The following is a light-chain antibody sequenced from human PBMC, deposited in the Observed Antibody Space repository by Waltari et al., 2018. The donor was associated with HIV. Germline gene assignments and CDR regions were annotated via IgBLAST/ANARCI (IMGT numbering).Light chain of an antibody. CDR1: SSDVGGYNL. J-gene: IGLJ2*01. V-gene: IGLV2-23*02. CDR3: CAYAGGTTYVV. Sequence: QSALTQPASVSGSPGQSITISCTGTSSDVGGYNLVSWYQQHPGKAPKLMIYEVSKRPSGVSNRFSGSKFGNTASLTISGLQAEDEADYYCCAYAGGTTYVVFGGGTKLTVL. CDR2: EVS.